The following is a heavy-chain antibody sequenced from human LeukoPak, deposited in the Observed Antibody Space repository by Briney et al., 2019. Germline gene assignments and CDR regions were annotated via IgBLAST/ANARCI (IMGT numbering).Heavy chain of an antibody. CDR3: ARYGDYPFNWFDP. J-gene: IGHJ5*02. Sequence: PGGSLRLSCVASGFTFSSYWMSWVRQAPGKGLEWVANIKQDGSEKYYVDSVKGRFTISRDNAKNSLYLQMNSLRAEDTAVYYCARYGDYPFNWFDPWGQGTLVTVS. V-gene: IGHV3-7*01. D-gene: IGHD4-17*01. CDR1: GFTFSSYW. CDR2: IKQDGSEK.